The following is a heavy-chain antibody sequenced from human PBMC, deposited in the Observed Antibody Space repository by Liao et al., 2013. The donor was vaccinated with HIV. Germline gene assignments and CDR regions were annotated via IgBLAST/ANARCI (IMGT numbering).Heavy chain of an antibody. CDR3: ARVAAAAAGFRFDF. D-gene: IGHD6-13*01. Sequence: QVQLQESGPGLVKPSQTLSLTCTVSGGSISSGSYYWSWIRQPAGKGLEWIGHIYTSGSTNYNPSLKSRVTMSVDTSKNQFSLKLNSVTAADTAVYYCARVAAAAAGFRFDFWGRGTLVTVSS. J-gene: IGHJ4*02. V-gene: IGHV4-61*02. CDR1: GGSISSGSYY. CDR2: IYTSGST.